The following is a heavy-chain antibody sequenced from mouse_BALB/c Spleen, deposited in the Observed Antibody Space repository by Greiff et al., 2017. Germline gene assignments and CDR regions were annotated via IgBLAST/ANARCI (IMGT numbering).Heavy chain of an antibody. V-gene: IGHV5-6-5*01. CDR2: ISSGGST. Sequence: EVQLVESGGGLVKPGGSLKLSCAASGFTFSSYAMSWVRQTPEKRLEWVASISSGGSTYYPDSVKGRFTISRDNARNILYLQMSSLRSEDTAMYYCARGRDGNYRYWYFDVWGAGTTVTVSS. CDR1: GFTFSSYA. J-gene: IGHJ1*01. CDR3: ARGRDGNYRYWYFDV. D-gene: IGHD2-1*01.